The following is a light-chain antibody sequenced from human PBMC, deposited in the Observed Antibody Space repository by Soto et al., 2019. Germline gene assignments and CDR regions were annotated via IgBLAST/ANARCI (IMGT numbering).Light chain of an antibody. J-gene: IGLJ2*01. CDR2: GNN. CDR3: QSYDSTLSGPVV. Sequence: QAVVTQPPSVSGAPGQRVIISCTGSSSNIGAGYDVHWYQQLPGAAPKLLIYGNNNRPSGVPDRFSGSKSGTSASVAITGLQAEDEADYYCQSYDSTLSGPVVFGGGTKLTVL. CDR1: SSNIGAGYD. V-gene: IGLV1-40*01.